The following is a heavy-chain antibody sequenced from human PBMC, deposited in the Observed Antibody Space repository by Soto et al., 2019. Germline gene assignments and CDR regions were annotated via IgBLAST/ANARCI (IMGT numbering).Heavy chain of an antibody. J-gene: IGHJ6*02. D-gene: IGHD2-21*02. CDR1: GGSFSGYY. Sequence: SETLSLTCAVYGGSFSGYYWTWIRQPPGKGLEWIGEINHSGTINFSPSLKSRLTISLDTSKKHFSLKLSSVTDADTAAYYCARADRTLVTSYSLDVWGQGNTVTVSS. CDR2: INHSGTI. CDR3: ARADRTLVTSYSLDV. V-gene: IGHV4-34*01.